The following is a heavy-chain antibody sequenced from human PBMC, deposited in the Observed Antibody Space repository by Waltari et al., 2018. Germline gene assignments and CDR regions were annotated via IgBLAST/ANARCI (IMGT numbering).Heavy chain of an antibody. J-gene: IGHJ4*02. CDR2: IYTSGST. Sequence: QVQLQDSGPGLVKPSQTLCLTCPASGGSISSGRYCWSLIRQHARKGLERIGYIYTSGSTNYNPSLKSRVTISVDTSKNQFSLKLSSVTAADTAVYYCERVAYDSSGYLDYWGQGTLVTVSS. CDR3: ERVAYDSSGYLDY. CDR1: GGSISSGRYC. V-gene: IGHV4-61*09. D-gene: IGHD3-22*01.